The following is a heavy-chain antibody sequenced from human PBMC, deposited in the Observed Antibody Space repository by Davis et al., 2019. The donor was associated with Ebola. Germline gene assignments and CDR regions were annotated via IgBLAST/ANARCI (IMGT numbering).Heavy chain of an antibody. D-gene: IGHD1-26*01. CDR1: GDSISGSGYY. CDR2: IYYSGST. J-gene: IGHJ3*02. CDR3: ARPWYSGTYYDAYDI. Sequence: MPSETLSLTCSVSGDSISGSGYYYAWIRQSPGKGLEWIGYIYYSGSTNYNPSLKSRVTISVDTSRNQFSLKLSSATAADTAVYYCARPWYSGTYYDAYDIWGQGTMVAVSS. V-gene: IGHV4-39*01.